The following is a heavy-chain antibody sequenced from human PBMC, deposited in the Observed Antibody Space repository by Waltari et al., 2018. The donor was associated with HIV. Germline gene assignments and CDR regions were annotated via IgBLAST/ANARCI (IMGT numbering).Heavy chain of an antibody. CDR2: ISGSGTTT. J-gene: IGHJ5*02. CDR3: ASKTTGWYAH. D-gene: IGHD1-1*01. V-gene: IGHV3-11*01. CDR1: GFSVSDSY. Sequence: QVQLAESGGGLVKPGGSLRLSCAASGFSVSDSYMSWIRQAPGKGLEWVSYISGSGTTTYYIESVKGRFTISRDNAKESVFLQMTSLRPEDTAIYYCASKTTGWYAHWGRGALVTVSS.